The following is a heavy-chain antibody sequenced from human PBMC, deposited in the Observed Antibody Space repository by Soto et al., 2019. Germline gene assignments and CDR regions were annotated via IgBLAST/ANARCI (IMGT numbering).Heavy chain of an antibody. J-gene: IGHJ6*02. CDR3: ARKPSSTILYYYYYGMDV. CDR1: GYTFTSYG. CDR2: ISAYNGNT. D-gene: IGHD6-13*01. V-gene: IGHV1-18*01. Sequence: ASVKVSCKASGYTFTSYGISWVRQAPGQGLEWMGWISAYNGNTNYAQKLQGRVTMTTDTSTNTAYMELSSLRSDDTAVYYCARKPSSTILYYYYYGMDVWGQGTTVTVSS.